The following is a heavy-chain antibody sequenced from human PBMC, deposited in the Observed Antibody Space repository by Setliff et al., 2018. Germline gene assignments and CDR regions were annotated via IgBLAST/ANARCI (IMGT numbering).Heavy chain of an antibody. Sequence: SETLSLTCSVSGYSISSGYYRGWIRQPPGKGLEWIGSIYHNGNSYYNPSLKSRVTISVDTSKNQLSLKLNSVTAADTAVYYCARGRIQLWKYYFDYWGQGTLVTVSS. CDR2: IYHNGNS. D-gene: IGHD5-18*01. V-gene: IGHV4-38-2*02. CDR1: GYSISSGYY. J-gene: IGHJ4*02. CDR3: ARGRIQLWKYYFDY.